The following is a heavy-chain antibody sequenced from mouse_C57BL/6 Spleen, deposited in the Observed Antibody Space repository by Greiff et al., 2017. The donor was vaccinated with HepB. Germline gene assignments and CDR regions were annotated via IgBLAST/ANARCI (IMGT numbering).Heavy chain of an antibody. CDR3: ARGPYYGSSYRFAY. D-gene: IGHD1-1*01. J-gene: IGHJ3*01. CDR2: INPNNGGT. CDR1: GYTFTDYN. Sequence: EVQLQQSGPELVKPGASVKIPCKASGYTFTDYNMDWVKQSHGKSLEWIGDINPNNGGTIYNQKFKGKATLTVDKSSSTAYMELRSLTSEDSAVYFCARGPYYGSSYRFAYWGQGTLVTVSA. V-gene: IGHV1-18*01.